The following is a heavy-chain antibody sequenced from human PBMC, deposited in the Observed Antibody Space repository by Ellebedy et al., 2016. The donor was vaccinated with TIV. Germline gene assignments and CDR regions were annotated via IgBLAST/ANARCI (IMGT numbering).Heavy chain of an antibody. V-gene: IGHV4-34*01. CDR3: ARGPRIVVVPAARYNWFDP. D-gene: IGHD2-2*01. Sequence: SETLSLXXAVYGGSFSGYYWSWIRQPPGKGLEWIGEINHSGSTNYNPSLKSRVTISVDTSKNQFSLKLSSVTAADTAVYYCARGPRIVVVPAARYNWFDPWGQGTLVTVSS. CDR1: GGSFSGYY. CDR2: INHSGST. J-gene: IGHJ5*02.